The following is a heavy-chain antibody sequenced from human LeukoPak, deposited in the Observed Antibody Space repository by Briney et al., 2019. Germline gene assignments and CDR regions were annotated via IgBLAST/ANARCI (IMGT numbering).Heavy chain of an antibody. CDR2: TNSDGSST. J-gene: IGHJ4*02. V-gene: IGHV3-74*01. Sequence: GGSLRLSCAASGFTFSRHWMHWVRQAPGKGLVWVSRTNSDGSSTSYADSVKGRFTISRDNAKNTLYLQMNSLRAEDTAVYHCASDTVDTALGIDYWGQGTLVTVSS. CDR3: ASDTVDTALGIDY. D-gene: IGHD5-18*01. CDR1: GFTFSRHW.